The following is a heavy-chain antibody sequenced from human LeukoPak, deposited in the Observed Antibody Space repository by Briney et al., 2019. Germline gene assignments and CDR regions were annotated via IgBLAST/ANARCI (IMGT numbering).Heavy chain of an antibody. CDR1: GYSFTSYW. J-gene: IGHJ4*02. V-gene: IGHV5-51*01. Sequence: GESLKISCKGSGYSFTSYWIGWVRQMPGKGLEWMGIIYPGDSDTRYSPSFQGQVTISADKSISTAYLQWSSLKASDTAMYYCARQSYCGGDCYRFDYWGQGTLVTVSS. CDR3: ARQSYCGGDCYRFDY. CDR2: IYPGDSDT. D-gene: IGHD2-21*02.